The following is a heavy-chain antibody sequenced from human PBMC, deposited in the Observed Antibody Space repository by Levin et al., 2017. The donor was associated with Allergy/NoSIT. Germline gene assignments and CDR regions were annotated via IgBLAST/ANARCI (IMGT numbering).Heavy chain of an antibody. J-gene: IGHJ4*02. D-gene: IGHD2-2*01. Sequence: GESLKISCRASGYGFPRYWIAWVRQMPGKGLECMGIIYPGDSEIRYSPSFQGQVTFSVDKFINTAYLHWSSLKASDTATYFCARVLVAYTYGDDYYFEFWGQGTTVTVSS. CDR1: GYGFPRYW. CDR3: ARVLVAYTYGDDYYFEF. CDR2: IYPGDSEI. V-gene: IGHV5-51*01.